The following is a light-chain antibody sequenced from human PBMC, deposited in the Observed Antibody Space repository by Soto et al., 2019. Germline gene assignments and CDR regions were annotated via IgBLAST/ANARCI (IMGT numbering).Light chain of an antibody. CDR1: QSISNW. CDR2: KTS. V-gene: IGKV1-5*03. J-gene: IGKJ1*01. Sequence: DIQMTQSPSTLSASVGDRVTITCRASQSISNWLAWFQQKPGKAPKLLIYKTSSLESGVPSRFSGSGSGTEFTLTISSLQPDDFATYYCQQYNSFRGTFGQGTKVEIK. CDR3: QQYNSFRGT.